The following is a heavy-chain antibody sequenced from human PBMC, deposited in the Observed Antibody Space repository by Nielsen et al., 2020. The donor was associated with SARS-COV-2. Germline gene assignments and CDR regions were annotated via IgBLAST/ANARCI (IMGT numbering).Heavy chain of an antibody. Sequence: GGSLRLSCSASGFTFSSTWMDWVRQAPGQGLVWVSRINPSGSGTAYADSAKGRFAVSRDNAGNTVVLQIHSLRVEDTAVYYCAGGADFWSGTQRYYMDVWGKGTTVTVSS. CDR2: INPSGSGT. CDR1: GFTFSSTW. J-gene: IGHJ6*03. CDR3: AGGADFWSGTQRYYMDV. D-gene: IGHD3-3*01. V-gene: IGHV3-74*01.